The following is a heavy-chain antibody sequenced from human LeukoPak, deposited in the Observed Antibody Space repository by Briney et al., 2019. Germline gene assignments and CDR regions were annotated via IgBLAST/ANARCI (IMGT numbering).Heavy chain of an antibody. V-gene: IGHV3-72*01. D-gene: IGHD3-3*01. Sequence: GGSRRLSCVASGFTFSAHYMEGGRQAPGKGVDWVGRIREKVHSYTTVYAASVEGRFIRSRDESTNSIFLQMNSLQTEDSAVYYCAKAFCNEKQGTLDSWGQGTLVSGSS. CDR3: AKAFCNEKQGTLDS. CDR1: GFTFSAHY. CDR2: IREKVHSYTT. J-gene: IGHJ4*02.